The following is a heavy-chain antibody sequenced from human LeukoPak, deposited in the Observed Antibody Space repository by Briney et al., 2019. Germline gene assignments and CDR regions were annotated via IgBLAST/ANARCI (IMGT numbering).Heavy chain of an antibody. Sequence: PSETLSLTCTVSGGSISSYYWSWIRQPPGKGLEWIGYIYYSGSTNYNPSLKSRVTISVDTSKNQFSLKLSSVTAADTAVYYCARARYSYGYSNFDYWGQGTLVTVSS. D-gene: IGHD5-18*01. CDR3: ARARYSYGYSNFDY. J-gene: IGHJ4*02. V-gene: IGHV4-59*01. CDR2: IYYSGST. CDR1: GGSISSYY.